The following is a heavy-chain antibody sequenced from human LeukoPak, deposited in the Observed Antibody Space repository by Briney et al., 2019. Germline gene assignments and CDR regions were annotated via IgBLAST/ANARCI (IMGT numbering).Heavy chain of an antibody. Sequence: ASVKVSCKASGYTFSDYYIHWVRQAPGQGLEWMGWINPNSGGTNYAQKFQGRVTVTRDTSISTVYMELSRLRSDDTAGYYCARGTYLYDSINYNWFDPWGQGTLVTVSS. CDR1: GYTFSDYY. CDR3: ARGTYLYDSINYNWFDP. CDR2: INPNSGGT. V-gene: IGHV1-2*02. J-gene: IGHJ5*02. D-gene: IGHD3-22*01.